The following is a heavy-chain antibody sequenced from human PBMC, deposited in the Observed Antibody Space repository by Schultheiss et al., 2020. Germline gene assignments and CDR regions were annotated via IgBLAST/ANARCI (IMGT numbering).Heavy chain of an antibody. CDR1: GFTFSSYG. D-gene: IGHD6-6*01. CDR2: ISYDGSNK. V-gene: IGHV3-30*03. J-gene: IGHJ6*04. CDR3: AREGIAARPDYYYGMDV. Sequence: GGSLRLSCAASGFTFSSYGMHWVRQAPGKGLEWVAVISYDGSNKYYADSVKGRFTISRDNSKNTLYLQMNSLRAEDTAVYYCAREGIAARPDYYYGMDVWGKGTTVTVSA.